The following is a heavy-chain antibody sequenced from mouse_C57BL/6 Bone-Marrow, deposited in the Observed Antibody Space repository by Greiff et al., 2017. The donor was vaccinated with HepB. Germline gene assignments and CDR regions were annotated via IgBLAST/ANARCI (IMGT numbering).Heavy chain of an antibody. CDR3: APTAQATSYAMDY. J-gene: IGHJ4*01. CDR1: GYSITSGYY. V-gene: IGHV3-6*01. Sequence: EVQVVESGPGLVKPSQSLSLTCSVTGYSITSGYYWNWIRQFPGNKLEWMGYISYDGSNNYNPSLKNRISITRDTSKNQFFLKLNSVTTEDTATYYCAPTAQATSYAMDYWGQGTSVTVSS. D-gene: IGHD3-2*02. CDR2: ISYDGSN.